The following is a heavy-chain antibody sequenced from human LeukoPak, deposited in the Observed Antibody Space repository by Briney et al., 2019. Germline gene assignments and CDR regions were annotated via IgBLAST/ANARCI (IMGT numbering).Heavy chain of an antibody. D-gene: IGHD3/OR15-3a*01. Sequence: PGGSLRLSCAASGFTFSDYYLSWIRQAPGKGLEWISYIGKSGTDINYAESVKGRFTVSRDNAKNSLYLQMNSLRAEDTAVYYCARPALDFTYYFDYWGQGTLVTVSS. CDR3: ARPALDFTYYFDY. J-gene: IGHJ4*02. CDR2: IGKSGTDI. V-gene: IGHV3-11*04. CDR1: GFTFSDYY.